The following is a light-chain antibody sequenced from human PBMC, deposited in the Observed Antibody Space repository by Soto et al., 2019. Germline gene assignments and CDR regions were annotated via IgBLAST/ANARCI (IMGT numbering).Light chain of an antibody. CDR1: QSIGRW. Sequence: IQLTEGPASMSASVADQVTITCRASQSIGRWLAWYQQKPGKAPRLLIYDVSSLESGVPSRFSGSGSGTEFTLTISSLQPDDFATYYFLQYDSRYTFGQGTKVDIK. CDR2: DVS. J-gene: IGKJ2*01. CDR3: LQYDSRYT. V-gene: IGKV1-5*01.